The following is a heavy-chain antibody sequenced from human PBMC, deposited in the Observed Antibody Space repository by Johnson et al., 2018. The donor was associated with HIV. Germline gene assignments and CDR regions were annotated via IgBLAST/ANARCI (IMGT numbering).Heavy chain of an antibody. CDR2: IRYDGSNK. CDR3: AKDQGWFGEFMNAFDI. V-gene: IGHV3-30*02. D-gene: IGHD3-10*01. CDR1: GFTFSSYG. J-gene: IGHJ3*02. Sequence: VQLVESGGGVVQPGGSLRLSCAASGFTFSSYGMHWVRQAPGKGLEWVAFIRYDGSNKYYADSVKGRFTISRDNSKNTLYLQMNRLRAEDTAVYYCAKDQGWFGEFMNAFDIWGQGTMVTVSS.